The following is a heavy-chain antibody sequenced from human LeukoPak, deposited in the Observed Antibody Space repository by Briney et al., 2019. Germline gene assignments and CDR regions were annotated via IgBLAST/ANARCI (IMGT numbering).Heavy chain of an antibody. CDR3: ARYVVVDGPYYYYGMDV. J-gene: IGHJ6*04. V-gene: IGHV1-69*13. Sequence: SVTVSCKASVGTFSSYAISWVRQDPGQGLEWTGGIIPIFGTANYAQKFQGRVTITADESTSTAYMELSSLRSEDTAVYYCARYVVVDGPYYYYGMDVWGKGTTVTVSS. CDR1: VGTFSSYA. D-gene: IGHD2-2*01. CDR2: IIPIFGTA.